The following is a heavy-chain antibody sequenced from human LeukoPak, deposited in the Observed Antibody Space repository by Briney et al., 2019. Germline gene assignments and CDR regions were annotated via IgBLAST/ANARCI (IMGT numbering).Heavy chain of an antibody. J-gene: IGHJ4*02. V-gene: IGHV3-15*01. Sequence: GGSLRLSCAASGFTFSNAWMSWVRQAPGKGLEWVGRIKSKTDGGTTDYAAPVKGRFTISRDDSKNTLYLQMNSLNTEDTAVYYCTTDHRYYDSSGYWNYWGQGTLVTVSS. CDR2: IKSKTDGGTT. CDR3: TTDHRYYDSSGYWNY. D-gene: IGHD3-22*01. CDR1: GFTFSNAW.